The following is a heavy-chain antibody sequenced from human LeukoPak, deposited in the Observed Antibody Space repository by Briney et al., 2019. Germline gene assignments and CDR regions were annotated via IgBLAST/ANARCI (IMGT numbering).Heavy chain of an antibody. J-gene: IGHJ4*02. CDR3: ARDRLYYYDSSFDY. V-gene: IGHV1-18*01. CDR2: ISAYNGNT. CDR1: GYTFTSYD. Sequence: ASVKVSCKASGYTFTSYDISWVRQAPAQGLEWMGSISAYNGNTNYAQKLQGRVTMTTDRATSTAYMELRSLRSDDTAVYYCARDRLYYYDSSFDYWGQGTLVTVSS. D-gene: IGHD3-22*01.